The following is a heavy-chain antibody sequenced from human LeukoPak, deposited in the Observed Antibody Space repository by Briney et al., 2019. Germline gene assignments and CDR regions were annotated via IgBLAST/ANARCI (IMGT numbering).Heavy chain of an antibody. CDR3: ARDAGPADYYDSSGPTIGPDY. J-gene: IGHJ4*02. Sequence: GASVKVSCKASGYTFTSYGISWVRQAPGQGLEWMGWISAYNGNTNYAQKLQGRVTMTTDTSTSTAYMELRSLRSDDTAVYYCARDAGPADYYDSSGPTIGPDYWGQGTLVTVSS. CDR2: ISAYNGNT. CDR1: GYTFTSYG. V-gene: IGHV1-18*01. D-gene: IGHD3-22*01.